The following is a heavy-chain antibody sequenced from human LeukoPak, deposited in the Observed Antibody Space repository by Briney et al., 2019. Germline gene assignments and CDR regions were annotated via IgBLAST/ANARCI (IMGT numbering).Heavy chain of an antibody. Sequence: GGSLRLSCAASGFTFSDYYMSWIRQPPGKGLEWVSYISSSGSTIYYADSVKGRFTSSRDNAKNSLYLQMNSLRAEDTAVYYCARDQGDFWSGYSYFDYWGQGTLVTVSS. CDR3: ARDQGDFWSGYSYFDY. CDR1: GFTFSDYY. D-gene: IGHD3-3*01. J-gene: IGHJ4*02. CDR2: ISSSGSTI. V-gene: IGHV3-11*04.